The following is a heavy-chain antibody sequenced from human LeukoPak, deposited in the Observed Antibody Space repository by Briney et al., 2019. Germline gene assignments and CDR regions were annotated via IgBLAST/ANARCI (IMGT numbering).Heavy chain of an antibody. V-gene: IGHV1-18*01. J-gene: IGHJ3*02. CDR2: ISAYNGNT. D-gene: IGHD1-26*01. CDR1: GYTFTSYG. CDR3: AGAERWEGRPHGFDI. Sequence: ASETVSCTASGYTFTSYGISWVRQAPGQGLEWMGWISAYNGNTNYAQKLQGRVTMTTDTSTSTAYMELRSLRADDTAVYYCAGAERWEGRPHGFDIWGQGTMVTVSS.